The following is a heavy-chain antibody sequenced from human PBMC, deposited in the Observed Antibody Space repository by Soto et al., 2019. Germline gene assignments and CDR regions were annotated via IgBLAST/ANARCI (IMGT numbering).Heavy chain of an antibody. CDR3: ARDSRYYYDSSGYYYVSDY. J-gene: IGHJ4*02. CDR1: GFTFSSCA. Sequence: PGGSLRLSCAASGFTFSSCAMGWVRQAPGKGLEWVSDIIDSGGSTYYADAVKGRFTISRDNSKSTLYLQMNSLRAEDTAVYYCARDSRYYYDSSGYYYVSDYWGQETLVTVSS. CDR2: IIDSGGST. V-gene: IGHV3-23*01. D-gene: IGHD3-22*01.